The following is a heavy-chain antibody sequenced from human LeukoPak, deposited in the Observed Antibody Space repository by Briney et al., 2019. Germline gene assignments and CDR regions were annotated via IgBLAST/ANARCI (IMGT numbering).Heavy chain of an antibody. CDR3: ARGGALDV. CDR2: ISSSSRYI. D-gene: IGHD4/OR15-4a*01. J-gene: IGHJ6*02. CDR1: GFTFSSYI. V-gene: IGHV3-21*04. Sequence: PGGSLRLSCAASGFTFSSYIMNWVPEAPRKGLECVSSISSSSRYIYYADSVKARFTISRDNANNSLYLQMSNSRAEDTAVYFCARGGALDVWGHGATVTLS.